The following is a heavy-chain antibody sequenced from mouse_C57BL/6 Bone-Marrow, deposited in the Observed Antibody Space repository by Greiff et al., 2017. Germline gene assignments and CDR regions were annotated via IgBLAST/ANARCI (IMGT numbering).Heavy chain of an antibody. Sequence: EVKLLESGGGLVKPGGSLKFSCAASGFTFSSYAMSWVRQTPEKRLEWVATISDGGSYTYYPDNVKGRFTISRDNAKNNLYLQMSHLKSEDTAMYYCASLGGFAYWGQGTLVTVSA. J-gene: IGHJ3*01. D-gene: IGHD4-1*01. CDR1: GFTFSSYA. CDR2: ISDGGSYT. CDR3: ASLGGFAY. V-gene: IGHV5-4*03.